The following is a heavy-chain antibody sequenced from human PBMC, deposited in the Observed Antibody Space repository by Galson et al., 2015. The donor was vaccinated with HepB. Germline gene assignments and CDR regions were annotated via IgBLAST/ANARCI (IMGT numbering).Heavy chain of an antibody. V-gene: IGHV3-30*18. Sequence: SLRLSCAASGFTFTNHGIYWVRQAPGKGLECLAVISEDGNKKYYADSVRGRFTISRDNSKNTVYLQMNSLRAEDTALYYCAKDGGFFNFDYYLDYRGQGTLVTVSS. J-gene: IGHJ4*02. D-gene: IGHD3-16*01. CDR3: AKDGGFFNFDYYLDY. CDR2: ISEDGNKK. CDR1: GFTFTNHG.